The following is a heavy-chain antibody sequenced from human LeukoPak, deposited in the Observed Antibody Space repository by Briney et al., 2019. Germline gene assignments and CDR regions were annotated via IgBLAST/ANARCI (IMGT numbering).Heavy chain of an antibody. CDR1: GFSFNSYA. D-gene: IGHD5-12*01. Sequence: PGGSLRLSCAASGFSFNSYAMSWVRQAPGKGLEWVSISIGSSGSTFYADSVKGRFTFSRDNSKNTLYLQMKSLRLEDTAVYYCAKGGYDYIEVAYFDFWGQGTLVTVSS. V-gene: IGHV3-23*01. CDR2: SIGSSGST. CDR3: AKGGYDYIEVAYFDF. J-gene: IGHJ4*02.